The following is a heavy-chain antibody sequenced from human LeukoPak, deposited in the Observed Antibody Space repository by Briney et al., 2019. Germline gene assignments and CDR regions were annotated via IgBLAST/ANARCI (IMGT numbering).Heavy chain of an antibody. D-gene: IGHD4-17*01. J-gene: IGHJ4*02. CDR2: IYYSGST. Sequence: SETLSLTCTVSGGSISSGGYYWSWIRQPPGKGLEWIGYIYYSGSTNYNPSLKSRVTISVDTSKNQFSLKLSSVAAADTAVYYCARGDWGATHYGDYGFRYFDYWGQGTLVTVSS. V-gene: IGHV4-61*08. CDR3: ARGDWGATHYGDYGFRYFDY. CDR1: GGSISSGGYY.